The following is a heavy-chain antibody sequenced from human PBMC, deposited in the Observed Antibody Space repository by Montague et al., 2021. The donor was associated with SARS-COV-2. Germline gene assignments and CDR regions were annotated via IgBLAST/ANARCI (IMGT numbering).Heavy chain of an antibody. CDR3: STGFSGDSSGWFDKPPLEDENAGPDFDY. CDR1: GYSISSSNW. V-gene: IGHV4-28*01. Sequence: SETLSLTCAVSGYSISSSNWWGWIRHPPGKGLVWIVYIYYSGSTYYNPSLKSRVTMLVDTTNNQFSLKLFSVTAVDTAVYYWSTGFSGDSSGWFDKPPLEDENAGPDFDYWGQGTLVTVSS. CDR2: IYYSGST. D-gene: IGHD6-13*01. J-gene: IGHJ4*02.